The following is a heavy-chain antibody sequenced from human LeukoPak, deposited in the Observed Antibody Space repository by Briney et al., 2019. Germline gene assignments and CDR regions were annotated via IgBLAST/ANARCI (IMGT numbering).Heavy chain of an antibody. D-gene: IGHD3-3*01. CDR2: ISSNGGTT. Sequence: GGSLRLSCSASGFIFSRFAMDWVCQAPGKGLEYVSAISSNGGTTHYADSVKGRFTISRDNSKNTLYLQMRSLRAEDTAVYYCARVPDTIFGVVIIPGYYYGMDVWGQGTTVTVSS. V-gene: IGHV3-64D*06. CDR3: ARVPDTIFGVVIIPGYYYGMDV. J-gene: IGHJ6*02. CDR1: GFIFSRFA.